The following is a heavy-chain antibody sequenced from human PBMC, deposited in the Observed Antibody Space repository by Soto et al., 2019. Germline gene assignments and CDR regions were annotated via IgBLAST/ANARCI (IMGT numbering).Heavy chain of an antibody. J-gene: IGHJ6*02. CDR1: GGTFSSYA. D-gene: IGHD3-3*01. CDR2: IIPIFGTA. V-gene: IGHV1-69*13. Sequence: ASVKVSCKASGGTFSSYAISWVRQAPGQGLEWMGGIIPIFGTANYAQKFQGRVTITADESTSTAYMELSSLRSEDTAVYYCARGIRFLEWRSTSYYYGMDVWGQGTTVTVSS. CDR3: ARGIRFLEWRSTSYYYGMDV.